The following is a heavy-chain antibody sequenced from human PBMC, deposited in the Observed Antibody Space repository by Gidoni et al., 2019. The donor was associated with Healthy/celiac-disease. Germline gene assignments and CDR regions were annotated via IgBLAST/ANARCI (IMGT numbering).Heavy chain of an antibody. CDR3: ARLSHRIAARYYYYGMDV. V-gene: IGHV4-59*08. CDR2: IYYSGST. D-gene: IGHD6-6*01. J-gene: IGHJ6*02. CDR1: GGSISSYY. Sequence: QVQLQESGPGLVKPSETLSLTCTVSGGSISSYYWSWIRQPPGKGLEWIGYIYYSGSTNYNPSLKSRVTISVDTSKNQFSLKLSSVTAADTAVYYCARLSHRIAARYYYYGMDVWGQGTTVTVSS.